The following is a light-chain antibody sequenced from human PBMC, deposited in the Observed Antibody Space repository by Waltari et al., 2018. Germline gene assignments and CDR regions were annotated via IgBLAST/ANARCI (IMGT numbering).Light chain of an antibody. CDR1: QRLLHSNGYNY. V-gene: IGKV2-28*01. J-gene: IGKJ1*01. CDR2: LGT. Sequence: DIVMTQSPLSLPVTPGEPASISCRSSQRLLHSNGYNYLDWYLQKPGKSPQLLIYLGTNRDSGVPDRFSGSGSGTDYTLKISRVEAEDVGVYYCMQARQTPWTFGQGTKVEIK. CDR3: MQARQTPWT.